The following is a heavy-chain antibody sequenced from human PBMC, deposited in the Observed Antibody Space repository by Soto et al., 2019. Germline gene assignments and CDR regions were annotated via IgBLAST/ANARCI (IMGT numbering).Heavy chain of an antibody. CDR2: ISSNGGST. CDR1: GFTFSSYA. D-gene: IGHD7-27*01. J-gene: IGHJ3*02. Sequence: GGSVRLSCAASGFTFSSYAMHWVRQAPGKGLEYVSAISSNGGSTYYANSVKGRFTISRDNSKNTLYLQMGSLRAEDMAVYYCARALGYAFDIWGQGTMVTVSS. CDR3: ARALGYAFDI. V-gene: IGHV3-64*01.